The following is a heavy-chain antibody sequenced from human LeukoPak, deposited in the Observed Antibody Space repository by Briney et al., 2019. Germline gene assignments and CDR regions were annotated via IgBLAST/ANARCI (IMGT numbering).Heavy chain of an antibody. CDR1: GYTFTSYY. CDR2: INPSGGST. V-gene: IGHV1-46*01. Sequence: ASVKVSCKASGYTFTSYYMHWVRQAPGQGLEWMGIINPSGGSTSYAQKFQGRVTMTRDTSISTAYMELSRLRSDDTAVYYCASESSIAARLLDYWGQGTLVTVSS. J-gene: IGHJ4*02. CDR3: ASESSIAARLLDY. D-gene: IGHD6-6*01.